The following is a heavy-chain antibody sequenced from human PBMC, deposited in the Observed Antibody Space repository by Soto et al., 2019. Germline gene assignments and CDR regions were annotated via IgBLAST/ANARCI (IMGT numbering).Heavy chain of an antibody. CDR3: AIYSSSSGWFDP. V-gene: IGHV4-34*01. CDR2: IHLAGST. Sequence: QVQLQQWGAGLLKPSETLSLTCAVYGGSFSGYYWSWIRQPPGKGLEWIGEIHLAGSTKYNPSLKGRVTISVDTSKNQFSLKLSSVTAADTAVYYCAIYSSSSGWFDPWGQGTLVTVSS. D-gene: IGHD6-6*01. J-gene: IGHJ5*02. CDR1: GGSFSGYY.